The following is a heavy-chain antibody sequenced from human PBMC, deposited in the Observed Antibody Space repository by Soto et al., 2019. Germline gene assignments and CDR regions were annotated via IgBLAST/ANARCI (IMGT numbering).Heavy chain of an antibody. CDR2: LILDIDIP. D-gene: IGHD6-19*01. CDR1: RGTFSSSL. CDR3: VTEAGTYGGVDY. Sequence: QVQLVQSGTEVKKPGSSVKVSCKASRGTFSSSLFSWERQAPGQRLEWLGRLILDIDIPHYAQSSQGRVTITAHKVNSTVYLELRSPKSEDTAIYYCVTEAGTYGGVDYWGQGTLVTVSS. V-gene: IGHV1-69*04. J-gene: IGHJ4*02.